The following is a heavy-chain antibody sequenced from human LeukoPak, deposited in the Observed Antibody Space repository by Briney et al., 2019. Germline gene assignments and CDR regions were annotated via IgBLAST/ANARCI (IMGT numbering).Heavy chain of an antibody. D-gene: IGHD2-21*02. V-gene: IGHV6-1*01. CDR3: ARGNRDFDS. Sequence: SQTLSLTCAISGDSVSTNSAAGNWIRRSPSRGLEWLGRTYYRSKWYHDYAPSVQSRITINPDTSKNQFSLHLNSVTPEDTAVYYCARGNRDFDSWGEGTLVTVSS. CDR1: GDSVSTNSAA. CDR2: TYYRSKWYH. J-gene: IGHJ5*01.